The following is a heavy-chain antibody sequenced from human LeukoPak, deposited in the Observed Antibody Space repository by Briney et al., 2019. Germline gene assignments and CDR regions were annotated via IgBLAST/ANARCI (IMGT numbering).Heavy chain of an antibody. D-gene: IGHD3-16*01. CDR3: AREGEWGYYFDY. V-gene: IGHV3-30-3*01. CDR2: VSFDGTND. Sequence: GSLRLSCVVSGFTFSSYVVHWVRQAPGKGLEWVAVVSFDGTNDHYTDSVKGRFTISRDNSKNTLYLQMNRLRSEDTAVYYCAREGEWGYYFDYWGQGTLVTVSS. J-gene: IGHJ4*02. CDR1: GFTFSSYV.